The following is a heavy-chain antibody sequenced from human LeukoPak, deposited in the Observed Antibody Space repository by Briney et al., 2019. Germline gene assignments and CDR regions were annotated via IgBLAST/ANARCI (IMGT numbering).Heavy chain of an antibody. Sequence: GRSLRLSCAASGFTFSSNAMHWVRQAPGKGLEWVAVISYDGSNKYYADSVKGRLTISRDNSKNTLYLQMNSLRAEDTAVYYCARDVVGATYFDWGQGTLVTVSS. CDR2: ISYDGSNK. CDR1: GFTFSSNA. CDR3: ARDVVGATYFD. D-gene: IGHD1-26*01. J-gene: IGHJ4*02. V-gene: IGHV3-30-3*01.